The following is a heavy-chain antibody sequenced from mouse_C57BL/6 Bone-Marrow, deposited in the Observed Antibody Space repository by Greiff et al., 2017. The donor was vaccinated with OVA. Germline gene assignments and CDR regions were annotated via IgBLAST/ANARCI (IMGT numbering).Heavy chain of an antibody. CDR1: GYTFTDHT. CDR3: ARSPNDYDAWFAY. V-gene: IGHV1-78*01. Sequence: VKLMESDAELVKPGASVKISCKVSGYTFTDHTIPWMKQRPEQGLEWIGYIYPRDGSTKYNEKFKGKATLTADKSSSTAYMQLNSLTSEDAAVYFCARSPNDYDAWFAYWGQGTLVTVSA. D-gene: IGHD2-4*01. J-gene: IGHJ3*01. CDR2: IYPRDGST.